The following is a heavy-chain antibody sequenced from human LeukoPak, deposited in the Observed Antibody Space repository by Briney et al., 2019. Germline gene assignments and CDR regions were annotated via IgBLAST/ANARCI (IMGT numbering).Heavy chain of an antibody. V-gene: IGHV3-11*01. CDR3: ANFQWLRYFAF. J-gene: IGHJ4*02. D-gene: IGHD5-12*01. CDR1: GFTFSDYY. Sequence: PGGSLRLSCAASGFTFSDYYMSWIRQAPGNGLEWLSYISSSGNIKYYTDSVKGRFTISRDNAKNSLYLQMNSLRAEDTAVYYCANFQWLRYFAFWGQGTLVTVSS. CDR2: ISSSGNIK.